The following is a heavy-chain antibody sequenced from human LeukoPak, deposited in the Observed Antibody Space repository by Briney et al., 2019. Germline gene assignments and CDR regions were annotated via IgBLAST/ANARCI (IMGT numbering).Heavy chain of an antibody. J-gene: IGHJ4*02. CDR3: ARLAGGLDY. D-gene: IGHD3-10*01. V-gene: IGHV3-66*01. CDR1: GFTVSSKY. Sequence: AGGSLRLSCAASGFTVSSKYMSWVRHAPGKGLEWVSVIYSGGRTYYADSVKGRFTISRDNSKNTLYLQMNSLRAEDTAVYYCARLAGGLDYWGQGTLVTVSS. CDR2: IYSGGRT.